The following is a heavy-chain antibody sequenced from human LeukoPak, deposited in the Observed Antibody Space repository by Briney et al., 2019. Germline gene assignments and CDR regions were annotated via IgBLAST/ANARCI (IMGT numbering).Heavy chain of an antibody. Sequence: PSETLSLTCTVSGGFISGDHWSWIRQPPGKGLEWIGYIYYSGNTNYNPSLKSRVTISVDTSKNQFSLKLNSVTAADTAVYYCARRNDFGIWGQGTMVTVSS. V-gene: IGHV4-59*08. CDR2: IYYSGNT. J-gene: IGHJ3*02. CDR1: GGFISGDH. CDR3: ARRNDFGI.